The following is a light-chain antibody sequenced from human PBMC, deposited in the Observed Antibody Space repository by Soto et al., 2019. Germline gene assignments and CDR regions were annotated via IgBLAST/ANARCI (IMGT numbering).Light chain of an antibody. CDR1: QSISRY. V-gene: IGKV1-39*01. Sequence: DIQMTQSPSSLSASVGDRVTITCRASQSISRYLNWYQQKPGKAPNLLIYAASSLQSGVPSSFSGRGSETDFTLAITSLRPEDFATYYCSQSYSRPGTFGAGTKVVI. J-gene: IGKJ3*01. CDR3: SQSYSRPGT. CDR2: AAS.